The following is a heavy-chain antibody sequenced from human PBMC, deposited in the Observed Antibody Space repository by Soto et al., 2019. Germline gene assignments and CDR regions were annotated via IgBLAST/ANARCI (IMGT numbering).Heavy chain of an antibody. CDR3: AKGSYYDILTGYSYFDY. Sequence: EVQLLEAGGGLVQPGGSPRLSCAASGFTFSSYAMSWVRQAPGKGLEWVSAISGSGGSTYYADSVKGRFTISRDNSKNTLYLQMNSLRAEDTAVYYCAKGSYYDILTGYSYFDYWGQGTLVTVSS. J-gene: IGHJ4*02. D-gene: IGHD3-9*01. CDR2: ISGSGGST. CDR1: GFTFSSYA. V-gene: IGHV3-23*01.